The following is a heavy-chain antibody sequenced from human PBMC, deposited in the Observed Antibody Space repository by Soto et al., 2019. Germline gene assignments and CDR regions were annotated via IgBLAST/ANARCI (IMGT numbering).Heavy chain of an antibody. CDR1: GGSFSGYY. D-gene: IGHD2-15*01. CDR2: INHSGST. J-gene: IGHJ6*02. V-gene: IGHV4-34*01. CDR3: ARARLRPTPPGVVGYYYYGMAV. Sequence: QVQLQQWGAGLLKPSETLSLTCAVYGGSFSGYYWSWIRQPPGKGLEWIGEINHSGSTNYNPSLKCGVTISVDTYKNHFPLKLSSVTAADTAVYYCARARLRPTPPGVVGYYYYGMAVWGQGTTVTVCS.